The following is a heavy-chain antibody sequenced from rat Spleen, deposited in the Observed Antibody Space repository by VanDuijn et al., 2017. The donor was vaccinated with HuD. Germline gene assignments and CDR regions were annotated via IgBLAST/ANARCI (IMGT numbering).Heavy chain of an antibody. D-gene: IGHD1-4*01. CDR2: ISAGGRNT. Sequence: EVQLVESGGGLVQPGRSLKLSCAASGFTFINYDMAWVRQAPTKGLEWIASISAGGRNTYYRDSVKGRFTISRDNAKNTQYLQMDSLGSEDTATYYCARPGITSYVMDAWGQGASVTVSS. CDR1: GFTFINYD. CDR3: ARPGITSYVMDA. V-gene: IGHV5S13*01. J-gene: IGHJ4*01.